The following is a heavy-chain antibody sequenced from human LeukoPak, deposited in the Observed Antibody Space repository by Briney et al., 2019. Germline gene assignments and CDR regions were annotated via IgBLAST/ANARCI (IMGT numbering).Heavy chain of an antibody. V-gene: IGHV3-48*03. CDR2: ISSGGSTI. CDR3: ARGIGDY. CDR1: GFTFSSYE. Sequence: PGGSLRLSCAASGFTFSSYEMNWGRQAPGKGLEWLSHISSGGSTIFYADSVRGRFTISRDNAKNSLFLQMNSLRAGDTAIYYCARGIGDYWGQGTLVSVSS. J-gene: IGHJ4*02.